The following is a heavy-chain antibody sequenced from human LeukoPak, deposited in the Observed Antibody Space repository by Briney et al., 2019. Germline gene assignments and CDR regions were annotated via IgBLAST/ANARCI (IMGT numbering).Heavy chain of an antibody. Sequence: GGSLRLSCAASGFTYEDYGMSWVCQAPGKGLEWVSGINWNGGSTGYADSVKGRFTISRDNAKNSLYLQMNSLRAEDTALYYCARDIPTFGVVSENPWGQGTLVTVSS. CDR3: ARDIPTFGVVSENP. J-gene: IGHJ5*02. V-gene: IGHV3-20*04. CDR1: GFTYEDYG. CDR2: INWNGGST. D-gene: IGHD3-3*01.